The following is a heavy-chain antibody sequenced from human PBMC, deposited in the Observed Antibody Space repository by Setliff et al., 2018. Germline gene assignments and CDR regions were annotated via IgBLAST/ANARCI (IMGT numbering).Heavy chain of an antibody. J-gene: IGHJ4*02. CDR3: AGSLGGFDY. D-gene: IGHD3-16*01. CDR1: GGSFSGYY. V-gene: IGHV4-34*01. CDR2: INHSGST. Sequence: LSLTCAVYGGSFSGYYWSWIRQPPGKGLEWIGEINHSGSTNYNPSLKSRVTISVDTSKNQFSLKLSSVTAADAAVYYCAGSLGGFDYWGQGTLVTVSS.